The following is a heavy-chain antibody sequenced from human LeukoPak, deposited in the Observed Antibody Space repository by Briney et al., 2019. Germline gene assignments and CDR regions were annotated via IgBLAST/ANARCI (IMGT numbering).Heavy chain of an antibody. Sequence: SETLSLTCTVSGGSISSGGYYWSWIRQHPGKGLEWSGYIYYSGSTYYNPSLKSRVTISVDTSKNQFSLKLSSVTAADTAVYYCARDPNYGPLDGAFDIWGQGTMVTVSS. CDR3: ARDPNYGPLDGAFDI. CDR2: IYYSGST. CDR1: GGSISSGGYY. V-gene: IGHV4-31*03. J-gene: IGHJ3*02. D-gene: IGHD4-17*01.